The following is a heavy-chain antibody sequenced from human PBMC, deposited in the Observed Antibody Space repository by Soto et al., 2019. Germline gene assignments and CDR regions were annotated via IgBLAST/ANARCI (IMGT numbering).Heavy chain of an antibody. CDR2: LSYDVRNK. J-gene: IGHJ4*02. Sequence: GSLRLSCAGSGFTFSDFSMHWVRQAPGKGLEWVAVLSYDVRNKFYADSVKDRFTISRDNSKNTLYLEMNSLRAEDTAVYYCARERVTGYYNVIGYWGQGT. V-gene: IGHV3-30*04. CDR3: ARERVTGYYNVIGY. D-gene: IGHD3-9*01. CDR1: GFTFSDFS.